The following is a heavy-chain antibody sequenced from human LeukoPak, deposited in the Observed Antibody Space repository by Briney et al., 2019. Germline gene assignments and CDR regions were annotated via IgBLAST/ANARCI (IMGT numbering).Heavy chain of an antibody. V-gene: IGHV3-30-3*01. CDR2: ISYDGSNK. D-gene: IGHD3-3*01. CDR3: ARRLWSGSKHFDY. Sequence: PGGSLRLSCAASGFTFSSYAMHWVRQAPGKGLEWVTVISYDGSNKYYADSVKGRFTISRDNSKNTLYLQMNSLRAEDTAVYYCARRLWSGSKHFDYWGQGTLVTVSP. CDR1: GFTFSSYA. J-gene: IGHJ4*02.